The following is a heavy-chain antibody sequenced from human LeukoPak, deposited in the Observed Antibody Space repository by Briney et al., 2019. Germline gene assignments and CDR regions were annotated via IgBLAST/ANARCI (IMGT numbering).Heavy chain of an antibody. V-gene: IGHV3-48*01. CDR2: ISPTSSDI. CDR1: GFTFSIYS. J-gene: IGHJ5*02. D-gene: IGHD5-12*01. CDR3: ARGVRRATNWFDP. Sequence: GGSLRLSCAASGFTFSIYSMNWVRQAPGKGLEWVLYISPTSSDIFYADSVKGRFTISRDNAKNSLYLQMNSLRAEDTAVYYCARGVRRATNWFDPWGQGTLVTVSS.